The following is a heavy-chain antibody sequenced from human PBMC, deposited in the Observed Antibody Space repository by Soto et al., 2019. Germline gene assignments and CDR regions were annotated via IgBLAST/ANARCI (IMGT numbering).Heavy chain of an antibody. V-gene: IGHV1-69*13. J-gene: IGHJ5*02. D-gene: IGHD2-15*01. CDR3: AREVGGGNPGQSNWFDP. CDR2: IIPIFGTA. Sequence: ASVKVSCKASGYTFTSYYMHWVRQAPGQGLEWMGGIIPIFGTANYAQKFQGRVTITADESTSTAYMELSSLRSEDTAVYYCAREVGGGNPGQSNWFDPWGQGTLVTVSS. CDR1: GYTFTSYY.